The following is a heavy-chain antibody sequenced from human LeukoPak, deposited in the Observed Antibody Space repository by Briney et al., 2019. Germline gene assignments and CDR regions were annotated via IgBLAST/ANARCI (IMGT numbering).Heavy chain of an antibody. CDR3: AKDMGIAAAGTGYYFDY. J-gene: IGHJ4*02. V-gene: IGHV3-30*04. D-gene: IGHD6-13*01. CDR2: ISYDGSNK. CDR1: GFTFSSYA. Sequence: GGSLRLSCAASGFTFSSYAMHWVRQAPGKGLEWVAVISYDGSNKYYADSVKGRFTISRDNAKNSLYLQMNSLRAEDTALYYCAKDMGIAAAGTGYYFDYWGQGTLVTVSS.